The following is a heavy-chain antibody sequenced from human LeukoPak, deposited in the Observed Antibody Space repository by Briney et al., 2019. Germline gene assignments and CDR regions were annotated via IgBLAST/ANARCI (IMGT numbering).Heavy chain of an antibody. CDR2: ISGSGGST. CDR3: AKAGGAMEVFDY. J-gene: IGHJ4*02. CDR1: GFTFSSYA. Sequence: GGSLRLSCAASGFTFSSYAMSRVRQAPGKGLEWVSAISGSGGSTYYADSVKGRFTISRDNSKNTLYLQMNSLRAEDTAVYYCAKAGGAMEVFDYWGQGTLVTVSS. D-gene: IGHD5-18*01. V-gene: IGHV3-23*01.